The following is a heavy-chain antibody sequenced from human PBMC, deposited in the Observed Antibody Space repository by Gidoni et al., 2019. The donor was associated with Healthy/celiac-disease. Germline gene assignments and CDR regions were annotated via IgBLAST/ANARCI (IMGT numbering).Heavy chain of an antibody. Sequence: QVQLVQSGAEVKKPGASVKVSCQVSGYTLTELSMHWVRQAPGKGLEWMGGFDPEDGETIYAQKFQGRVTMTEDTSTDTAYMELSSLRSEDTAVYYCATSRYYDFWSGYLNWFDPWGQGTLVTVSS. CDR1: GYTLTELS. V-gene: IGHV1-24*01. CDR2: FDPEDGET. D-gene: IGHD3-3*01. CDR3: ATSRYYDFWSGYLNWFDP. J-gene: IGHJ5*02.